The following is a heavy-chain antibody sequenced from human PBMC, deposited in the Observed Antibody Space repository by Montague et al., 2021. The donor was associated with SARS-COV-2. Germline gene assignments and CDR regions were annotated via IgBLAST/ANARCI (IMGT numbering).Heavy chain of an antibody. J-gene: IGHJ4*02. V-gene: IGHV4-61*02. D-gene: IGHD5-18*01. CDR2: IYRSGXP. CDR3: ARGVDTGVVTVTGGFDS. CDR1: GGSISRGYYY. Sequence: TLSLTCTVSGGSISRGYYYWSWIRLPAGKGLEWIGRIYRSGXPXYXXXXEGRVVLSVDTSRNQFSMKMTSVTAADTAMYYCARGVDTGVVTVTGGFDSWGQGTLVIVSS.